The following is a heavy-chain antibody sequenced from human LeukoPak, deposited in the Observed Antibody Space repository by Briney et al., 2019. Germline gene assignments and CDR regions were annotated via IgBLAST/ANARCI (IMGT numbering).Heavy chain of an antibody. CDR2: IKQDGSEK. CDR1: AFTFRDYY. V-gene: IGHV3-7*03. D-gene: IGHD2-15*01. CDR3: ARDRIPCSGGTCHAFDV. Sequence: GGSLRLSCAASAFTFRDYYMSWIRQAPGKGLEWVANIKQDGSEKYYVDSVKGRFIISRDNAKNSLYLQMNSLRAEDTAVFYCARDRIPCSGGTCHAFDVWGQGTMVTVSS. J-gene: IGHJ3*01.